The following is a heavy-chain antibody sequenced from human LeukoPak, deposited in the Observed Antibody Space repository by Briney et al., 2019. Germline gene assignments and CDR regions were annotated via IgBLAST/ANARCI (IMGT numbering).Heavy chain of an antibody. J-gene: IGHJ4*02. CDR2: IYSGGST. D-gene: IGHD3-10*01. Sequence: SGGSLRLSCAVSGFTVSSNYMSWVRQAPGKGLEWVSIIYSGGSTYYADSVKGRFTISRDDSKNTVYLQMNSLRAEDTAVYSCAKYTSGTSYRGLDQWGQGTLVTVSS. CDR3: AKYTSGTSYRGLDQ. CDR1: GFTVSSNY. V-gene: IGHV3-53*01.